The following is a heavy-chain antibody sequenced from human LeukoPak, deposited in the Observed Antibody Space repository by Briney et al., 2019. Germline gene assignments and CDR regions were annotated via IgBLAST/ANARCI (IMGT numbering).Heavy chain of an antibody. J-gene: IGHJ4*02. CDR3: ARDFSGTILWDC. CDR1: GFTLSNYW. CDR2: IKQDGSEK. V-gene: IGHV3-7*01. D-gene: IGHD2-15*01. Sequence: PGGSLRLSCAASGFTLSNYWMNWVRQAPGKGLEWVANIKQDGSEKYYVDSVKGRFTVSRDNAKNSLFLQMNSLRAEDTAVYYCARDFSGTILWDCWGQGTLVTVS.